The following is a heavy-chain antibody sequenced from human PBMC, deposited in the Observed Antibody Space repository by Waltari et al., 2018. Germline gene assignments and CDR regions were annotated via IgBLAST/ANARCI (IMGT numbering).Heavy chain of an antibody. V-gene: IGHV3-23*01. Sequence: EVQLLESGGGLVQPGGSLRRSCAASGFTFRSYGMSWVRQAPGKGLEWVSAISGNGGSTFYADSVKGRFTISRDNSKNTLYLQMNSLRPEDTAVYYCQRQNEYWGQGTLVTVSS. CDR3: QRQNEY. CDR2: ISGNGGST. CDR1: GFTFRSYG. J-gene: IGHJ4*02.